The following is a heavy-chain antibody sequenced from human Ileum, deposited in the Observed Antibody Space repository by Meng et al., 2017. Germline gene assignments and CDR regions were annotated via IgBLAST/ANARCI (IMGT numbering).Heavy chain of an antibody. CDR1: GDSFTDYY. J-gene: IGHJ4*02. CDR2: IHYSGST. D-gene: IGHD1-26*01. Sequence: QLMHWGAGMLKPSEPLSLTCNVYGDSFTDYYWNWIRQPPGKGLEWIGEIHYSGSTNYNPSLESRVTISEDTSQKQFSLRLSSVTAADTAVYYCARRIRGGSYLGWGQGTLVTVSS. CDR3: ARRIRGGSYLG. V-gene: IGHV4-34*01.